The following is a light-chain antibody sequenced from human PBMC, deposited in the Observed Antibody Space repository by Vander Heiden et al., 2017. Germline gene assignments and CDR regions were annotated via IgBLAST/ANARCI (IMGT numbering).Light chain of an antibody. CDR2: GAS. V-gene: IGKV1-39*01. Sequence: DIQITQSPSSLSASVGDRVTITCRASQSISNYLNWYQHKPGKAPNLLVYGASSLQSGVPSTFSGSRSGTDFTLTITSLQPGDFATYYCQQSYNSPYTFGQGTKLEIK. CDR1: QSISNY. CDR3: QQSYNSPYT. J-gene: IGKJ2*01.